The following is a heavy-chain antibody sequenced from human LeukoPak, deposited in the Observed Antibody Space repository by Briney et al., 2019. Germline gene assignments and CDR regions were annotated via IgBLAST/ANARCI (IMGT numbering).Heavy chain of an antibody. J-gene: IGHJ3*02. CDR1: GFTFSSYW. Sequence: GGSLRLSCAASGFTFSSYWMHWVRQAPGTGLVWVSRINFDGSSTYYADSVKGRFTISRDNAKNTLYLQMNSLRAEDTALYYCARESIYYHDSRAASDIWGQGTMVTVSS. V-gene: IGHV3-74*01. CDR3: ARESIYYHDSRAASDI. CDR2: INFDGSST. D-gene: IGHD3-22*01.